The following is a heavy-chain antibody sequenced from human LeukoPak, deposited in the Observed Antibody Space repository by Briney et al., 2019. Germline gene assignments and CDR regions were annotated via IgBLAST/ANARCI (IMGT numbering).Heavy chain of an antibody. CDR1: GFTFQNYA. V-gene: IGHV3-23*01. CDR2: ISGSGIST. Sequence: PGGSLGLSCAASGFTFQNYAMSWVRQAPGKGLEWVSGISGSGISTYYADSVKGRFTISRDNSKSTLYLQMDSLRAEDTAIYYCAKDVYWSELVGYFDYWGQGTLVTVSS. CDR3: AKDVYWSELVGYFDY. D-gene: IGHD6-6*01. J-gene: IGHJ4*02.